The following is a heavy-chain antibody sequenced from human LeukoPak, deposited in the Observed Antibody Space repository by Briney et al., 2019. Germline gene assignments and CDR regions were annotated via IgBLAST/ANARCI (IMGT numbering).Heavy chain of an antibody. CDR3: ARGRFRYGSSWGIDY. J-gene: IGHJ4*02. V-gene: IGHV3-11*04. Sequence: GGSLRLSCAASGFTIIAYYMSWLRQAPGKGLEWVSYISSSGNTIYYADSVKGRFTISRDNAKNSLYLQMNSLRAEDTAVYYCARGRFRYGSSWGIDYWGQGTLVTVSS. CDR1: GFTIIAYY. CDR2: ISSSGNTI. D-gene: IGHD6-13*01.